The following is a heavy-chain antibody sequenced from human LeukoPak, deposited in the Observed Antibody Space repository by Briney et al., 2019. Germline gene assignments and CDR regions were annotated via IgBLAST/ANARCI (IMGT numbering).Heavy chain of an antibody. CDR2: IYSGGST. Sequence: GGSLRLSCAASGFTVSSNYMSWVRQAPGKGLEWVSVIYSGGSTYYADSVKGRFTISRDNSKNTLYLQMNSLRAEDTAVYYCAKSAYSSSWSYFDYWGQGTLVTVSS. J-gene: IGHJ4*02. CDR3: AKSAYSSSWSYFDY. CDR1: GFTVSSNY. D-gene: IGHD6-13*01. V-gene: IGHV3-66*01.